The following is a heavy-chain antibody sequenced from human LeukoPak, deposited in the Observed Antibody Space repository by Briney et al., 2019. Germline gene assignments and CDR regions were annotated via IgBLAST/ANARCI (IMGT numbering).Heavy chain of an antibody. Sequence: GGSLRLSCAASGFTFSHYWMSWVRQAPGKGLEGVANIKQDGSEGFYVDSLRRRFTISRDNAKNSLFLQMNSLRAEDTAVYYCAREISSWYRTEGRFDPWGQGTLVTVSS. V-gene: IGHV3-7*01. CDR1: GFTFSHYW. D-gene: IGHD6-13*01. J-gene: IGHJ5*02. CDR2: IKQDGSEG. CDR3: AREISSWYRTEGRFDP.